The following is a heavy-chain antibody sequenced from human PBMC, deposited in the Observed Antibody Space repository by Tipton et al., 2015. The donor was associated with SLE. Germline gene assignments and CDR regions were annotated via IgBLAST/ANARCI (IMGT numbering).Heavy chain of an antibody. CDR1: GGSFSGYY. D-gene: IGHD3-10*01. CDR2: IYYSGST. J-gene: IGHJ4*02. CDR3: ARSVRGVIGYFDY. V-gene: IGHV4-34*01. Sequence: GLVKPSETLSLTCAVYGGSFSGYYWSWIRQPPGKGLEWIGYIYYSGSTNYNPSLKSRVTMSVDTSKNQFSLKLSSMTAADTAVYFCARSVRGVIGYFDYWGQGTLVTVSS.